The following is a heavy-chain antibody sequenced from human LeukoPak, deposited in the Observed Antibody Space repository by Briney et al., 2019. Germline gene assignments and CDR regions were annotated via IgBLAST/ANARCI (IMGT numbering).Heavy chain of an antibody. D-gene: IGHD3-22*01. J-gene: IGHJ4*02. CDR3: AKGLYYYDSSGYYYVWYFDY. CDR2: ISGSGGST. V-gene: IGHV3-23*01. Sequence: GGSLRLSCAASGFTFSSYAVSWVRQAPGKGLEWVSAISGSGGSTYYADSVKGRFTISRDNSKNTLYLQMNSLRAEDTAVYYCAKGLYYYDSSGYYYVWYFDYWGQGTLVTVSS. CDR1: GFTFSSYA.